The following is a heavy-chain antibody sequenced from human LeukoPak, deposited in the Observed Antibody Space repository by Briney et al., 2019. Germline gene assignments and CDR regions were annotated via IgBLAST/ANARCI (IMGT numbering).Heavy chain of an antibody. D-gene: IGHD3-3*01. Sequence: ASLKVSCKASGYTFTGHYLHWVRQAPGQGLEWMGWINPNTGGTTYAQKSKGRLTMTRDTSTTTAYMEFSRLRSADAAVYFCARALGDGRITIVQVMSPLDLWGQGKMVTLSS. J-gene: IGHJ3*01. CDR3: ARALGDGRITIVQVMSPLDL. CDR2: INPNTGGT. V-gene: IGHV1-2*02. CDR1: GYTFTGHY.